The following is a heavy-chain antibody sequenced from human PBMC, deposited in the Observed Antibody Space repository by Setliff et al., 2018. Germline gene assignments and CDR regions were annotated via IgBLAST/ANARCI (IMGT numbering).Heavy chain of an antibody. D-gene: IGHD2-15*01. CDR3: ARSPAVLGIVYLDP. Sequence: ASVKVSCKASGDSFSNYAISWVRQAPGQGLEWMGGIIPMFGTPAYTQKFQDRVTITTDESTSTAYMELNSLTSEDTAVYYCARSPAVLGIVYLDPWGQGTQVTVSS. J-gene: IGHJ5*02. CDR2: IIPMFGTP. V-gene: IGHV1-69*05. CDR1: GDSFSNYA.